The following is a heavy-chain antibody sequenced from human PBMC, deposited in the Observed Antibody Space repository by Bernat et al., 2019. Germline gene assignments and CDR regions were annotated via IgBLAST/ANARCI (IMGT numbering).Heavy chain of an antibody. CDR2: ISYDGSNK. V-gene: IGHV3-30*01. Sequence: QVQLVESGGGVVQPGRSQRLSCAASGFTFSSYAMHWVRQAPGKGLEWVAVISYDGSNKYYADSVKGRFTISRDNSKNTLYLQMNSLRAEDTAVYYCARDGYYYGSGSLPDYWGQGTLVTVSS. D-gene: IGHD3-10*01. CDR1: GFTFSSYA. J-gene: IGHJ4*02. CDR3: ARDGYYYGSGSLPDY.